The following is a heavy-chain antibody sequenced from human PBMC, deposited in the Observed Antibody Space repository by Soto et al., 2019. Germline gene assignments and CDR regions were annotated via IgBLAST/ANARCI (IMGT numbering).Heavy chain of an antibody. CDR1: GFTFSSYA. CDR2: ISGSGGST. D-gene: IGHD2-15*01. CDR3: AKDPGYCSGGSCNHDSNWLDP. J-gene: IGHJ5*02. Sequence: GGSLRLSCAASGFTFSSYAMSWVRQAPGKGLEWVSAISGSGGSTYYADSVKGRFTISRDNSKNTLYLQMNSLRAEDTAVYYCAKDPGYCSGGSCNHDSNWLDPWGQGTLVTVSS. V-gene: IGHV3-23*01.